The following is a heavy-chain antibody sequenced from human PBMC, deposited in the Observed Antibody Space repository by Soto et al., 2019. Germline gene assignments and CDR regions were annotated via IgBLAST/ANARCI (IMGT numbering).Heavy chain of an antibody. CDR3: ARELNSSSWYDLSYYYYGMDV. CDR2: ISSSSSYI. V-gene: IGHV3-21*01. D-gene: IGHD6-13*01. Sequence: EVQLVESGGGLVKPGGSLRLSCAASGFTFSSYSMNWVRQAPGKGLVWVSSISSSSSYIYYADSVKGRFTISRDNAKNSLYLQMNSLRAEDTAVYYCARELNSSSWYDLSYYYYGMDVWGQGTTVTVSS. J-gene: IGHJ6*02. CDR1: GFTFSSYS.